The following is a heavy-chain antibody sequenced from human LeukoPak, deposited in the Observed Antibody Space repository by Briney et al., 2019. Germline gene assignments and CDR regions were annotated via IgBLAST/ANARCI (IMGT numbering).Heavy chain of an antibody. V-gene: IGHV1-69*13. CDR1: GGTFSSYA. CDR2: ISPIFGTA. D-gene: IGHD6-13*01. CDR3: AVTRRIAAAGPYYYYGMDV. Sequence: SVTVSCKASGGTFSSYAISWVRQAPRQGLEWMGGISPIFGTANYAQKFQGRVTITADESTSTAYMELSSLRSEDTAVYYCAVTRRIAAAGPYYYYGMDVWGQGTTVTVSS. J-gene: IGHJ6*02.